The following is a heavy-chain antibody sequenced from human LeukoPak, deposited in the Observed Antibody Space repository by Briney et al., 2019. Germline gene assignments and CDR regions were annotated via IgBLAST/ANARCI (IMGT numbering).Heavy chain of an antibody. V-gene: IGHV1-2*02. CDR2: INPNSGGT. J-gene: IGHJ6*03. CDR3: ARSGGSGSYYMDV. D-gene: IGHD3-10*01. CDR1: GYTFASYY. Sequence: GASVKVSCKASGYTFASYYMHWVRQAPGQGLEWMGWINPNSGGTNYAQKFQGRVTMTRDTSISTAYMELSRLRSDDTAVYYCARSGGSGSYYMDVWGKGTTVTISS.